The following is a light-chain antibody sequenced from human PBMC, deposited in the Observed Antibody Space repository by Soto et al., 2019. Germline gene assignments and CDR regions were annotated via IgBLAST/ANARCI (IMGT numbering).Light chain of an antibody. CDR2: DVS. CDR1: SSDVGGYNY. Sequence: QSVLTQPASVSGSPGQSITISCTGTSSDVGGYNYVSWYQHHPGKAPKLMIYDVSYRPSGVSNRFSGSKSGNTASLTISGLQAEDEADYYCSSYTGSSTLVFGGGTQLTVL. V-gene: IGLV2-14*03. CDR3: SSYTGSSTLV. J-gene: IGLJ2*01.